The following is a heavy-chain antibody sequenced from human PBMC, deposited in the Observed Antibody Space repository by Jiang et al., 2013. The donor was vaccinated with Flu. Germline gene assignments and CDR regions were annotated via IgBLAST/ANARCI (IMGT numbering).Heavy chain of an antibody. CDR3: AGLHGMDV. J-gene: IGHJ6*02. Sequence: LEWVSGISGSGGSTYYADSVKGRFTISRDNSKNTLYLQMRSLRAEDTAVYYCAGLHGMDVWGQGTTVIVS. CDR2: ISGSGGST. V-gene: IGHV3-23*01.